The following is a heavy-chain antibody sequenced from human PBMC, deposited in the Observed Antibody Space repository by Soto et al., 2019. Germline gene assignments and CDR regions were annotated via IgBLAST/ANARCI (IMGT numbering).Heavy chain of an antibody. CDR3: ARDMRYSGYDSHYYGMDV. Sequence: ASVKVSCKASGGTFSSYAISWVRQAPGQGLEWMGGISAYNGNTNYAQKLQGRVTMTTDTSTSTAYMELRSLRSDDTAVYYCARDMRYSGYDSHYYGMDVWGQGTTVTVSS. CDR2: ISAYNGNT. J-gene: IGHJ6*02. CDR1: GGTFSSYA. D-gene: IGHD5-12*01. V-gene: IGHV1-18*01.